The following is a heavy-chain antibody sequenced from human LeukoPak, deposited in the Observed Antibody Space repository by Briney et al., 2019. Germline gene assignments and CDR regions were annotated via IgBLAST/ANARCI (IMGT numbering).Heavy chain of an antibody. CDR1: GFTFSSYS. CDR3: ASGGALQEGTFDP. J-gene: IGHJ5*02. D-gene: IGHD4-11*01. V-gene: IGHV3-21*04. CDR2: ISSSSYI. Sequence: PGGSLRLSCAASGFTFSSYSMNWVRQAPGKGLEWVSSISSSSYIYYADSVKGRFTISRDNAKNSLYLQMNSLRSEDTAVYYCASGGALQEGTFDPWGQGTLVTVSS.